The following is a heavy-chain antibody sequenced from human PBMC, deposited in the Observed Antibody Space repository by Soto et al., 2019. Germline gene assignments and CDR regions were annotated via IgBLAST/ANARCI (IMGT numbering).Heavy chain of an antibody. CDR2: ISSSSSYI. V-gene: IGHV3-21*01. CDR1: GFTFSSYS. CDR3: ARVGCSGGSCYRDAFDI. Sequence: EVQLVESGGGLVKPGGSLRLSCAASGFTFSSYSMNWVRQAPGKGLEWVSSISSSSSYIYYADSVKGRFTISRDNAKNSLYLQMNSLRAEDTPVYYCARVGCSGGSCYRDAFDIWGQGTMVTVSS. J-gene: IGHJ3*02. D-gene: IGHD2-15*01.